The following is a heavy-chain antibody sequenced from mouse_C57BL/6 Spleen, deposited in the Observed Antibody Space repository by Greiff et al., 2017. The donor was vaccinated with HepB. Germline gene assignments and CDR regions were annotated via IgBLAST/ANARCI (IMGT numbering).Heavy chain of an antibody. CDR3: ARREVVEYFDV. J-gene: IGHJ1*03. D-gene: IGHD1-1*01. CDR1: GFTFSSYA. Sequence: EVQLVESGGGLVKPGGSLKLSCAASGFTFSSYAMSWVRQTPEKRLEWVATISDGGSYTYYPDNVKGRFTISRDNAKNNLYLQMSHLKSEDTAMYYCARREVVEYFDVWGTGTTVTVSS. CDR2: ISDGGSYT. V-gene: IGHV5-4*03.